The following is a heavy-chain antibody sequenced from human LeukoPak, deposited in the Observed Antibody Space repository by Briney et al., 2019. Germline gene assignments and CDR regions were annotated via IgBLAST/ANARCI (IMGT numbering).Heavy chain of an antibody. CDR2: ISSSSTI. Sequence: GGSLRFSCAASGFTFSSYSMNWVRQAPGKGLEWGSYISSSSTIYYADSVKGRFTISRDNAKNSLYLQMNSLRAEDTAVYYCARAGTFPPDHYYYYMDVWGKGTTVTVSS. J-gene: IGHJ6*03. CDR3: ARAGTFPPDHYYYYMDV. CDR1: GFTFSSYS. V-gene: IGHV3-48*04. D-gene: IGHD1-14*01.